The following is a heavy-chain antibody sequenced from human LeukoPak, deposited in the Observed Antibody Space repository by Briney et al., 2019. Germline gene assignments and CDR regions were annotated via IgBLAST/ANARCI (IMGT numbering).Heavy chain of an antibody. CDR3: ARDWDDILTGDY. J-gene: IGHJ4*02. CDR2: ISAYNGNT. Sequence: ASVKVSCKASGYTFTSYGISWVRQAPGQGLEWMGWISAYNGNTNYAQMLQGRVTMTTDTSTSTAYMELRSLRSDDTAVYYCARDWDDILTGDYWGQGTLVTVSS. V-gene: IGHV1-18*01. CDR1: GYTFTSYG. D-gene: IGHD3-9*01.